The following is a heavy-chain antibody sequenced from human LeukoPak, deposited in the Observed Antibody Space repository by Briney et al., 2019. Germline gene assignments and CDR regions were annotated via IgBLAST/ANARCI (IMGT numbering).Heavy chain of an antibody. J-gene: IGHJ4*02. Sequence: ASVKVSCKASGYTFTGYYMHWVRQAPGQGLEWMGWINPNSGGTNYAQKFQGRVTMTRDTSISTAYMELSRLRSDDTAVYYCARSVAERNPPYYFDYWGQGTLVTVSS. CDR2: INPNSGGT. D-gene: IGHD1-14*01. CDR1: GYTFTGYY. CDR3: ARSVAERNPPYYFDY. V-gene: IGHV1-2*02.